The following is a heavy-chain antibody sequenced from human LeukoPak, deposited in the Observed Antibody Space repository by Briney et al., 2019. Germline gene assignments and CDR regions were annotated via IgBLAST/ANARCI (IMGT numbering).Heavy chain of an antibody. J-gene: IGHJ4*02. CDR1: GFSFSSYA. Sequence: PGGSLRLSCAASGFSFSSYAMSWVRQAPGKGLKWVSGISGNGGSTNYADSAKGRFTISRDNSKNTLYLQMNSLRAEDTAVYYCAKDVLGTSISSWEDYWGQGTLVTVSS. CDR3: AKDVLGTSISSWEDY. V-gene: IGHV3-23*01. CDR2: ISGNGGST. D-gene: IGHD2-2*01.